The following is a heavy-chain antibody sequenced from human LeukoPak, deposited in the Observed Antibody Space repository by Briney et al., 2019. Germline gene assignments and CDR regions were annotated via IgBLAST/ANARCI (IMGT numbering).Heavy chain of an antibody. D-gene: IGHD3-3*01. V-gene: IGHV3-7*01. CDR1: GFTFSDYW. CDR3: ARDAYDDASES. J-gene: IGHJ5*02. CDR2: LRPDGSDK. Sequence: GGSLRLSCTGSGFTFSDYWMTWARQAPGKGLEWVANLRPDGSDKYYVDSVKGRFTISRDNAKKLVHLQMNSLRAEDTAVYYCARDAYDDASESWGQGTLVTVSS.